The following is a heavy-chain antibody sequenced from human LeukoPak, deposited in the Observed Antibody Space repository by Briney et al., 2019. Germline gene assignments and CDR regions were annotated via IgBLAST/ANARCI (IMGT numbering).Heavy chain of an antibody. D-gene: IGHD2-21*02. J-gene: IGHJ4*02. CDR2: IKEDGSEK. V-gene: IGHV3-7*01. CDR3: ARDEAYCGGDCYFY. Sequence: GGSLRLSCAASGFTVSSNYLSWVRQAPGKGLEWVANIKEDGSEKNYVDSVRGRFTMSRDNAKNSLYLQMNSLRAEDTAVYYCARDEAYCGGDCYFYWGQGILVTVSS. CDR1: GFTVSSNY.